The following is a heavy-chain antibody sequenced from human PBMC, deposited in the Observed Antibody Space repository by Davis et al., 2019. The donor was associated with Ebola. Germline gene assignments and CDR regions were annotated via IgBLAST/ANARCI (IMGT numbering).Heavy chain of an antibody. V-gene: IGHV1-69*06. CDR1: GGTFSSYA. Sequence: SVKVPCKASGGTFSSYAISWVRQPPGQGLEWMGGIIPIFGTANYAQKFQGRVTITADKSTSTAYMELSSLRSEDTAVYYCARDAWDSSGYYQTYFDYWGQGTLVTVSS. CDR2: IIPIFGTA. CDR3: ARDAWDSSGYYQTYFDY. D-gene: IGHD3-22*01. J-gene: IGHJ4*02.